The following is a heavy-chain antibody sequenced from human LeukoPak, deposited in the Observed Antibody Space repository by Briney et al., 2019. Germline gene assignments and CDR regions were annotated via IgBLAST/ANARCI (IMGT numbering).Heavy chain of an antibody. J-gene: IGHJ4*02. V-gene: IGHV4-59*01. CDR2: IYFRGTT. Sequence: PSETLSLTCTVSGGSISSYYWSWIRQPPGKGLEWIGYIYFRGTTNYHPSIKSRVTISVDTSKNQFSLKLTSVTTADTAVYYCARPPGAPFDYWGQGSLVTVSS. CDR3: ARPPGAPFDY. CDR1: GGSISSYY. D-gene: IGHD7-27*01.